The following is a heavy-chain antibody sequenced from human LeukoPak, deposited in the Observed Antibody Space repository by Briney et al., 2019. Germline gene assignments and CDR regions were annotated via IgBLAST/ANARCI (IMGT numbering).Heavy chain of an antibody. V-gene: IGHV4-59*11. CDR2: IYYSGST. Sequence: SETLSLTCTVSGGSISSHYWSWIRQPPGKGLEWIGYIYYSGSTNYNPSLKSRVTISVDTSKNQFSLKLSSVTAADTAVYYCARDGTGYHDAFDIWGQGTMVTVSS. J-gene: IGHJ3*02. D-gene: IGHD5-18*01. CDR1: GGSISSHY. CDR3: ARDGTGYHDAFDI.